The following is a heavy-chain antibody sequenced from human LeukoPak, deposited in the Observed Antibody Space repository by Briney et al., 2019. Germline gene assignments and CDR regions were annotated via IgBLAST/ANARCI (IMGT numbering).Heavy chain of an antibody. Sequence: GGSLRLSCAASGFTFSSYGMHWVRQAPGKGLEWVAFIRYDGSNKYYADSVKGRFTISRDNSKNTLYLQMNSLRAEDTAVYYCAKDVSGSYYSYFDYWGQGTLVTVSS. J-gene: IGHJ4*02. CDR2: IRYDGSNK. CDR1: GFTFSSYG. D-gene: IGHD3-10*01. V-gene: IGHV3-30*02. CDR3: AKDVSGSYYSYFDY.